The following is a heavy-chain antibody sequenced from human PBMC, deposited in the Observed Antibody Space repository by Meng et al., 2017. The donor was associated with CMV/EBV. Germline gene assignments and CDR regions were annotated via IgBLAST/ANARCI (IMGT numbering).Heavy chain of an antibody. CDR1: GFTFDDYG. D-gene: IGHD4-17*01. CDR2: INWNGGST. Sequence: GESLKISCAASGFTFDDYGMSWVRQAPGKGLEWVSGINWNGGSTGYADSVKGRFTISRDNAKNSLYLQMNSLRAEDTALYYCARDLLSYGDYVSNDWFDPWGQGTLVTVSS. V-gene: IGHV3-20*04. CDR3: ARDLLSYGDYVSNDWFDP. J-gene: IGHJ5*02.